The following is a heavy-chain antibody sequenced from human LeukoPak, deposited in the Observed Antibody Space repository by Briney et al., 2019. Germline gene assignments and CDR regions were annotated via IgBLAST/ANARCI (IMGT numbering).Heavy chain of an antibody. CDR2: IYTSGST. D-gene: IGHD3-10*01. J-gene: IGHJ4*02. CDR1: GGSISSYY. V-gene: IGHV4-4*07. Sequence: TSETLSLTCTVSGGSISSYYWSWIRQPAGKGLEWIGRIYTSGSTNYNPSLKSRVTMSVDTSKNQFSLKLSSVTAADTAVFYCSGFGDSTFDYWGQGTLVTVSP. CDR3: SGFGDSTFDY.